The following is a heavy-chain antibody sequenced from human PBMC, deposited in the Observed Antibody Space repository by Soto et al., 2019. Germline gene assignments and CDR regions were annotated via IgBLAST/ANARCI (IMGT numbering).Heavy chain of an antibody. CDR2: VSHTGFS. D-gene: IGHD2-8*02. V-gene: IGHV4-28*01. CDR1: GFSISGDNW. J-gene: IGHJ4*02. Sequence: HVQLRESGPGLVKPSDTLSLTCAVSGFSISGDNWWGWIRQAPGKGLKWIGYVSHTGFSHYNPSLESRVTMSVDTSKNLFSLKLTSVTAVDTAVYYCVKKTGGYRPFDDWGQGTLVTVSS. CDR3: VKKTGGYRPFDD.